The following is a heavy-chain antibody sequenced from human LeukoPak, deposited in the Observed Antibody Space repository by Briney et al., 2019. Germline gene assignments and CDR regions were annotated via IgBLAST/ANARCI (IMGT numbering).Heavy chain of an antibody. CDR2: FIPILNVG. CDR3: AREGPGSGYSYGELDS. D-gene: IGHD5-18*01. J-gene: IGHJ4*02. Sequence: SVKVSCKASGGTFTNFTVSWVRQAPGQGLEWMGRFIPILNVGSYAQRFQGRVTITADESTSTAYMDLSSLRSEDTAVYYCAREGPGSGYSYGELDSWGQGTLGTVSS. V-gene: IGHV1-69*04. CDR1: GGTFTNFT.